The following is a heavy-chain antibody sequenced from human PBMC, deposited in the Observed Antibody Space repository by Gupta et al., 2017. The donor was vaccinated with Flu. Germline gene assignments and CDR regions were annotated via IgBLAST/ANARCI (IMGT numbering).Heavy chain of an antibody. Sequence: EVQLVESGGGLVTPGGSLRLCCAASGFTFITYIMHLVRQAPGRGLEWVSAISGGGSYIYYADSVKGRFTISRDNAKNSLYLQMGTLRAEDTAVYYCARDGAHSAYDTSPSYYYYGLDVWGQGTTVTVSS. CDR2: ISGGGSYI. CDR3: ARDGAHSAYDTSPSYYYYGLDV. D-gene: IGHD5-12*01. CDR1: GFTFITYI. V-gene: IGHV3-21*01. J-gene: IGHJ6*02.